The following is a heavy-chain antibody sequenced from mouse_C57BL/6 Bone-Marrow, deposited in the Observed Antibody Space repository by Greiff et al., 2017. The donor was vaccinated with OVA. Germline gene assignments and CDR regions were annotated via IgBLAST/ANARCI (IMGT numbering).Heavy chain of an antibody. V-gene: IGHV1-26*01. D-gene: IGHD1-1*01. CDR2: INPNNGGT. CDR3: ARSHYYGSSYFDY. CDR1: GYTFTDYY. Sequence: EVPLQQSGPELVKPGASVKISCKASGYTFTDYYMNWVKQSHGKSLEWIGDINPNNGGTSYNQKFKGKATLTVDKSSSTAYMELRSLTAEDSAVYYCARSHYYGSSYFDYWGQGTTLTVSS. J-gene: IGHJ2*01.